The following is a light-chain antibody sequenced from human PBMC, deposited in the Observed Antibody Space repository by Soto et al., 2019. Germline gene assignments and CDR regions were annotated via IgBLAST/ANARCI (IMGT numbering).Light chain of an antibody. CDR1: QGISSY. J-gene: IGKJ1*01. Sequence: AIRMTQSPSSLSASTGDRVTITCRASQGISSYLAWYQQKPGKAPKLLIYAASTLQSGVPARFSGSGSGTDFTLTISSLEPEDFALYYCQQRSNWPRTFGQGTKVDIK. CDR2: AAS. CDR3: QQRSNWPRT. V-gene: IGKV1-8*01.